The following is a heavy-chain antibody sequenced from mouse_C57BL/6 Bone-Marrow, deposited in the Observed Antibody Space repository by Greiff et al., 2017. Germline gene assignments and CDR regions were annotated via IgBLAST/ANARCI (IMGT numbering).Heavy chain of an antibody. CDR2: INPGSGGT. J-gene: IGHJ1*03. Sequence: LVESGAELVRPGTSVKVSCKASGYAFTNYLIEWVKQRPGQGLEWIGVINPGSGGTNYNEKFKGKATLTADKSSSTAYMQLSSLTSEDSAVYFCARSGGDYDEKDFDVWGTGTTVTVSS. CDR3: ARSGGDYDEKDFDV. CDR1: GYAFTNYL. V-gene: IGHV1-54*01. D-gene: IGHD2-4*01.